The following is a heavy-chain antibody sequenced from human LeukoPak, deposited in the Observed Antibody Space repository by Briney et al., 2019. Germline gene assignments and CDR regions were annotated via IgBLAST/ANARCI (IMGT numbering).Heavy chain of an antibody. Sequence: GGSLRLSCAASGLTFSNYAMYWVRQAPGKGLEWVTCISDSGGSTYYADSVKGRFTISRDNSKNTLYLQVNSLRADDTAVYFCATKRWLGKDFFGYWGQGTLVTVSS. CDR2: ISDSGGST. D-gene: IGHD3-10*01. CDR1: GLTFSNYA. V-gene: IGHV3-23*01. J-gene: IGHJ4*02. CDR3: ATKRWLGKDFFGY.